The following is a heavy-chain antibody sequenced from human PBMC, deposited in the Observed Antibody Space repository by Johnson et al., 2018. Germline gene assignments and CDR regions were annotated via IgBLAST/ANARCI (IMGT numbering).Heavy chain of an antibody. Sequence: QVQLQESGPGLVKPSETLSLTCTVSGGSISSYYWSWIRQPPGTGLEWIGYIYYSGSTNYNPSLKSRVTISVDTSKTHFTLKLRSVTAADTAVYYCARGDPYYDFWSGGTYYYYMDVWGKGTTVTVSS. J-gene: IGHJ6*03. CDR3: ARGDPYYDFWSGGTYYYYMDV. D-gene: IGHD3-3*01. CDR1: GGSISSYY. CDR2: IYYSGST. V-gene: IGHV4-59*01.